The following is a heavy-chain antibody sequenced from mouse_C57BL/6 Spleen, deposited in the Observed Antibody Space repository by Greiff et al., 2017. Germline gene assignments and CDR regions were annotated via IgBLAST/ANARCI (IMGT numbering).Heavy chain of an antibody. CDR3: AMEVYDGYYFDY. CDR2: INPYNGGT. V-gene: IGHV1-19*01. CDR1: GYTFTDYY. J-gene: IGHJ2*01. Sequence: VQLQQSGPVLVKPGASVKMSCKASGYTFTDYYMNWVKQSHGKSLEWIGVINPYNGGTSYNQKFKGKATLTVDKSSSTAYMELNGLTSEDSAVYYCAMEVYDGYYFDYWGQGTTLTVSS. D-gene: IGHD2-3*01.